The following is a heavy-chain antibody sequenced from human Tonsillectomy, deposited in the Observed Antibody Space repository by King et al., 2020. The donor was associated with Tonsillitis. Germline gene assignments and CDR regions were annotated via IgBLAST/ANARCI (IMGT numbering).Heavy chain of an antibody. Sequence: QLQESGPGLVKPSQTLSLTCTGSGGSISSGSYYWSWIRQPAGKGLEWIGHIYTSGSTNYNPSLKSRVTISVDTSKNKFSLQLSSVTAADTAVYYCARDWGYWGQGTLVTVSS. CDR2: IYTSGST. CDR1: GGSISSGSYY. CDR3: ARDWGY. V-gene: IGHV4-61*02. J-gene: IGHJ4*02. D-gene: IGHD3-16*01.